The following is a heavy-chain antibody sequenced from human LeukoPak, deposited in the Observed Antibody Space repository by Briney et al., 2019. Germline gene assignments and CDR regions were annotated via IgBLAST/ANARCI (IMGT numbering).Heavy chain of an antibody. Sequence: GGALRLSCFNSGVTPSTNAMSWVRPAPGEGVEWVSGICGSGASTYYADSVKGRFTISRDDSRNTLYLQMNSLRGDDTAVYYCAKDVGKWESLHFFDYWGQGTLVTVSS. J-gene: IGHJ4*02. CDR1: GVTPSTNA. CDR3: AKDVGKWESLHFFDY. CDR2: ICGSGAST. V-gene: IGHV3-23*01. D-gene: IGHD1-26*01.